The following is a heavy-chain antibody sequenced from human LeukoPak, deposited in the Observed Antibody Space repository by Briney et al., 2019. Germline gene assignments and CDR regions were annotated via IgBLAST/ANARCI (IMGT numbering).Heavy chain of an antibody. D-gene: IGHD6-13*01. CDR1: GGSFSGYY. J-gene: IGHJ5*02. V-gene: IGHV4-34*01. CDR3: ARVVAAAGNNWFDP. Sequence: SETLSLTCAVYGGSFSGYYWSWIRQPPGKGLEWIGEINHSGSTNYNPSLKSRVTISVDTSKNQFSLKLNSVTAADTAVYYCARVVAAAGNNWFDPGGQGTLVTVSS. CDR2: INHSGST.